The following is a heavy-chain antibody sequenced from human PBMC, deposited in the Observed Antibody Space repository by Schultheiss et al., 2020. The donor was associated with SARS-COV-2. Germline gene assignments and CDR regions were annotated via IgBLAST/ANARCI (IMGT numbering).Heavy chain of an antibody. CDR2: IYYGGST. CDR1: GDSISSGAYY. Sequence: SETLSLTCTVSGDSISSGAYYWSWIRQHPGKGLEWIGYIYYGGSTYYNPSLKSLVTISVDTSKNQFSLKLSSVTAADTAVYYCARADTAMVLIAWGQGTLVTVSS. CDR3: ARADTAMVLIA. D-gene: IGHD5-18*01. J-gene: IGHJ4*02. V-gene: IGHV4-31*01.